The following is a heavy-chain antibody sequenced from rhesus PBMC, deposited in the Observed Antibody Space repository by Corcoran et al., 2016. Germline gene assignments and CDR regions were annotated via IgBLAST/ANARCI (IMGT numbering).Heavy chain of an antibody. V-gene: IGHV4-122*02. CDR3: AREIPFGYGTGRGCSPKYYFDY. CDR2: IFYSGST. CDR1: GSSISSAYG. Sequence: QLQLQESGPGLVKPSETLSLTCAVSGSSISSAYGWSWIRQPPGKGLEWIGYIFYSGSTSYNPSLKSRVTILRDAYRNQFSLQLSSATAAYTAVYYCAREIPFGYGTGRGCSPKYYFDYWGRGVLVTVSS. J-gene: IGHJ4*01. D-gene: IGHD2-21*01.